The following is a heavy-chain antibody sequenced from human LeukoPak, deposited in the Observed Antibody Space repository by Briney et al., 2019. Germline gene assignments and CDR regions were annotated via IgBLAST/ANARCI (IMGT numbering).Heavy chain of an antibody. CDR3: ARLVELIDAFDI. D-gene: IGHD1-26*01. CDR2: ISSSSSYI. Sequence: GGSLRLSCAASGFTFSSYSMNWVRQAPGKGLEWISSISSSSSYIYYADSVKGRFTISRDNAKNSLYLQMNSLRAEDTAVYYCARLVELIDAFDIWGQGTMVTVSS. CDR1: GFTFSSYS. V-gene: IGHV3-21*01. J-gene: IGHJ3*02.